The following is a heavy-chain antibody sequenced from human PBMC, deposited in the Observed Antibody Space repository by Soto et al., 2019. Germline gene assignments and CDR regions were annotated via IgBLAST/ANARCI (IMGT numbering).Heavy chain of an antibody. CDR2: TYYRSKWYN. CDR1: GDSVSSNSAA. Sequence: PSQTLSLTCAISGDSVSSNSAAWNWIRQSPSRGLEWLGRTYYRSKWYNDYAVSVKSRITINPDTSKNQFSLQLNSVTPEDTAVYYCAREAFGPHSKDIVAVPAAISYYYYGMDVWGQGTTVTVSS. J-gene: IGHJ6*02. V-gene: IGHV6-1*01. D-gene: IGHD2-2*02. CDR3: AREAFGPHSKDIVAVPAAISYYYYGMDV.